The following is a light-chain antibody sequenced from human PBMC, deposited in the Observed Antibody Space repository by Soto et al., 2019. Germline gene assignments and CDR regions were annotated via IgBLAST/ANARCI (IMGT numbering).Light chain of an antibody. Sequence: DIQMTQSPSSLSASVGDRVTITCRASQSISSYLNWYQQKPGKAPKVMIYDVSELQTGVPSRFSGRGSGTDFTFTINSLQPDDSGTYYCQQYDDLPITFGQGTRLEIK. V-gene: IGKV1-33*01. J-gene: IGKJ5*01. CDR2: DVS. CDR1: QSISSY. CDR3: QQYDDLPIT.